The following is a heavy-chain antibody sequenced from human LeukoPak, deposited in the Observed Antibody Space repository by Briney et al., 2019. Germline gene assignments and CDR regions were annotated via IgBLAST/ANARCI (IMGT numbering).Heavy chain of an antibody. CDR2: IYYSGST. D-gene: IGHD6-19*01. CDR3: ARTPPTGSSAWFDDY. CDR1: GGSISSGGYY. V-gene: IGHV4-61*08. J-gene: IGHJ4*02. Sequence: PSETLSLTCTVSGGSISSGGYYWSWIRQPPGKGLEWIGYIYYSGSTNYNPSLKSRVTISVDTSKNQFSLKLNSVAAADTAVYYCARTPPTGSSAWFDDYWGQGTLVTVSS.